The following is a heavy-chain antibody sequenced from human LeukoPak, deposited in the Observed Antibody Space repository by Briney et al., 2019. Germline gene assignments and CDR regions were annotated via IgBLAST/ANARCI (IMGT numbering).Heavy chain of an antibody. D-gene: IGHD3-10*01. J-gene: IGHJ5*02. CDR1: GGSISSSNW. V-gene: IGHV4-4*02. CDR3: ARVGYVGFGPRNWFDP. CDR2: IYHSGST. Sequence: SETLSLTCAVSGGSISSSNWWSWVRQPPGKGLEWIGEIYHSGSTNYNPSLKSRVTISVDKSKNQFSLKLSSVTAADTAVYYCARVGYVGFGPRNWFDPWGQGTLVTVSS.